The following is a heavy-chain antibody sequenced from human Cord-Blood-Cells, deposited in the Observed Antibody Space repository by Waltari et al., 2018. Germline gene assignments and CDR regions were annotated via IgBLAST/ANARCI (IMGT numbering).Heavy chain of an antibody. Sequence: QVQLQQWGAGLLKPSETLSLTCAVYGGSFSGYYWSWIRQPPGKGLEWIGEINQSGSTNYNPSLKSRVTISVDTSKNQFSLKLSSVTAADTAVYYCARERPLIGYDSSGYYYIHDYWGQGTLVTVSS. CDR1: GGSFSGYY. V-gene: IGHV4-34*01. D-gene: IGHD3-22*01. CDR3: ARERPLIGYDSSGYYYIHDY. J-gene: IGHJ4*02. CDR2: INQSGST.